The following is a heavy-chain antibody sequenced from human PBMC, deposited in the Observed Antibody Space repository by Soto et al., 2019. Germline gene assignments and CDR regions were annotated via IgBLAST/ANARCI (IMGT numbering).Heavy chain of an antibody. J-gene: IGHJ4*02. D-gene: IGHD1-26*01. CDR3: ARYTGSNSLFDS. V-gene: IGHV1-2*02. CDR1: GYTFTGDY. CDR2: INPKSGYT. Sequence: ASVKVSCKASGYTFTGDYLHWVRQAPGQGLEWMAWINPKSGYTKSAQKFQARVTLTRDTSISTAYMELRSLRSEDTAVYFCARYTGSNSLFDSWGQGTLVTVSS.